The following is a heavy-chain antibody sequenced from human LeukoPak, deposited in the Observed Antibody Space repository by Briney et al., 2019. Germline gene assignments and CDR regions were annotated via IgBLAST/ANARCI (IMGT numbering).Heavy chain of an antibody. D-gene: IGHD1-26*01. CDR2: ISTYNGNT. Sequence: GASVKVSCKASGYTFNSYGITWVRQAPGQGLEWMGWISTYNGNTNYAQKLQGRVTMTTDTSTSTAYMELRSLRSDDTAVYYCARVPWATTKGFDPWGQGTLVTVSS. CDR1: GYTFNSYG. J-gene: IGHJ5*02. V-gene: IGHV1-18*01. CDR3: ARVPWATTKGFDP.